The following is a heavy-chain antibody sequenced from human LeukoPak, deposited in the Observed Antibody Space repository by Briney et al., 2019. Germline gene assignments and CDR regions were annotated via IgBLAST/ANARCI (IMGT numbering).Heavy chain of an antibody. CDR2: ICPRDSNV. CDR1: GYSFTTYW. Sequence: GESLKISCKGSGYSFTTYWIGWVRQMPGKGPEWMGVICPRDSNVRYSPSFQGQVTISADKSISTAYLQWSSLKASDTAMYYCARRPGYYGMDVWGQGTTVTVSS. CDR3: ARRPGYYGMDV. J-gene: IGHJ6*02. V-gene: IGHV5-51*01.